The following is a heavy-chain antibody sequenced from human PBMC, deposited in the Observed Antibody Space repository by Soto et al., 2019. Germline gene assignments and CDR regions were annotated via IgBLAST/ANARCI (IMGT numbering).Heavy chain of an antibody. V-gene: IGHV1-46*01. CDR2: INPSGGST. D-gene: IGHD3-16*01. CDR1: GYTFTSYY. CDR3: AREDKVEMATMRLDGMDV. Sequence: QVQLVQSGAEVKKPGASVKVSCKASGYTFTSYYMHWVRQAPGQGLEWMGIINPSGGSTSYAQKFQGRVTMTRDTSTSTVYVELSSLRSEDTAVYYCAREDKVEMATMRLDGMDVWGQGTTVTVSS. J-gene: IGHJ6*02.